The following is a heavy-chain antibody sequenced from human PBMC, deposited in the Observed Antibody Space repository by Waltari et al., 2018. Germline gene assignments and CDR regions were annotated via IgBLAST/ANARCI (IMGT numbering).Heavy chain of an antibody. J-gene: IGHJ4*02. CDR1: GFNFISYA. V-gene: IGHV3-23*01. CDR2: ISDSGVIT. D-gene: IGHD3-22*01. Sequence: DEHLLESGGGLAQPGGSLRLSCAASGFNFISYAMSWVRQAPGKGLEWVLGISDSGVITKYADSVKGRFTVSRENSKNTVFLHLNSLRAEDTAFYYCARHLYSIDYLELAKWGQGTLVTVSS. CDR3: ARHLYSIDYLELAK.